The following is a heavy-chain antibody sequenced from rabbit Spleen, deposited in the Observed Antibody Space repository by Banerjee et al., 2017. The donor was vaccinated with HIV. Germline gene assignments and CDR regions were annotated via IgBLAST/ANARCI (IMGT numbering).Heavy chain of an antibody. CDR1: GFPFSGNGA. J-gene: IGHJ6*01. D-gene: IGHD3-1*01. CDR3: ARERDGTDGYGGLVYATEGMDL. CDR2: INVLTGKA. Sequence: QEQLVESGGGLVKPGASLTLPGKASGFPFSGNGAMCLVRQAPGRGLEWIACINVLTGKAVYASWAKGRFTFSKTSSTTVTLQMTTLTAADTATYFCARERDGTDGYGGLVYATEGMDLWGQGTLVTVS. V-gene: IGHV1S45*01.